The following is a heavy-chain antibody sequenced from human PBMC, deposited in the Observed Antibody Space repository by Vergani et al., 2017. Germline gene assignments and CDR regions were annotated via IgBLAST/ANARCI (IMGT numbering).Heavy chain of an antibody. CDR1: GFTFSSYS. CDR2: ISSSSSYI. Sequence: EVQLVESGGGLIQPGGSLRLSCAASGFTFSSYSMNWVRQAPGKGLEWVSSISSSSSYIYYADSVKGRFTISRDNAKNSLYLQMNSLRAEDTAVYYCAREAGGCSGGSCPFDYWGQGTLVTVSS. D-gene: IGHD2-15*01. J-gene: IGHJ4*02. V-gene: IGHV3-21*01. CDR3: AREAGGCSGGSCPFDY.